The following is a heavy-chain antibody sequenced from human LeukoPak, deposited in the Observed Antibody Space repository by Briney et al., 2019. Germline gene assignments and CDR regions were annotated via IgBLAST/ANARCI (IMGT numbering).Heavy chain of an antibody. CDR1: GFTFSSYG. CDR2: ISYDGSNK. D-gene: IGHD2-2*01. J-gene: IGHJ6*02. V-gene: IGHV3-30*18. CDR3: AKDRSTSNPDYYYYGMDV. Sequence: GGSLRLSCAASGFTFSSYGMHWVRQAPGKGLEWVAVISYDGSNKYYADSVKGRFTISRDNSKNTLYLQMNSLRAEDTAVYYCAKDRSTSNPDYYYYGMDVWGQGTTVTVSS.